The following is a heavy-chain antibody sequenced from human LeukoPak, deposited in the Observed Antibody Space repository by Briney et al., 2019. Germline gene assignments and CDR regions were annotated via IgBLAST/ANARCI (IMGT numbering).Heavy chain of an antibody. CDR2: ISGSGGST. J-gene: IGHJ3*02. CDR1: GFTFSSYA. D-gene: IGHD5-18*01. Sequence: GGSLRLSCAASGFTFSSYAMSWVRQAPGKGLEWVSAISGSGGSTYYADSVKGRFTISSDNSKNTLYLQMNSLRAEDTAVYYCAKTILTAMVGLDAFDIWGQGTMVTVSS. V-gene: IGHV3-23*01. CDR3: AKTILTAMVGLDAFDI.